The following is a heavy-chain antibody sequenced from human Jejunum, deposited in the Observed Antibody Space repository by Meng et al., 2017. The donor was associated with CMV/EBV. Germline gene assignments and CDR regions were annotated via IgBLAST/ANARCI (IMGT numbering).Heavy chain of an antibody. CDR1: GFTCSSYW. Sequence: VEFGGGLFQPGASLRLSCATSGFTCSSYWMHWVRQAPGKVLVWVSRINSDGSSTSYADSVKGRFTISRDNAKNTLYLQMNSLRAEDTAVYYCAREVGAQDYWGQGTLVTVSS. CDR3: AREVGAQDY. J-gene: IGHJ4*02. D-gene: IGHD6-6*01. V-gene: IGHV3-74*01. CDR2: INSDGSST.